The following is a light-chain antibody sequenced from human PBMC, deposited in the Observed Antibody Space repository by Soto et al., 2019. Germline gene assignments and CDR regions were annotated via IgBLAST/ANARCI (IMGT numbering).Light chain of an antibody. CDR3: QRYKDWPTT. CDR1: QTLDSM. CDR2: SPS. Sequence: IVLTQSPATLSVSPGERATLSCWASQTLDSMVAWYQQKSGQAPRLLIYSPSARATGVPARFSGYGSGTDFTLTISSLQSEDLGVYYCQRYKDWPTTFGQGTKVEV. V-gene: IGKV3-15*01. J-gene: IGKJ1*01.